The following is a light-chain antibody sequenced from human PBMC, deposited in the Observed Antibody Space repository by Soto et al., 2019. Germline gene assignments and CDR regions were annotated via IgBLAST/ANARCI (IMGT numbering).Light chain of an antibody. Sequence: IVMTQSPATLSVSPGERATLACRASRSVGTHLAWYQQKPGQAPRLLIYPASGRATGIPVRFTGTGSGAEFTLTISSLQSEDFAIYYCQQYYTWPPTFGQGTRVEIK. J-gene: IGKJ1*01. CDR3: QQYYTWPPT. V-gene: IGKV3-15*01. CDR1: RSVGTH. CDR2: PAS.